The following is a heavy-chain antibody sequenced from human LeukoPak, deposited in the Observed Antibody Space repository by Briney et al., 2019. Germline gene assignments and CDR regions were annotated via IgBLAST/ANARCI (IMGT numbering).Heavy chain of an antibody. Sequence: GGSLRLPCVASGFSFSSYSMNWVRQAPGKGLEWVSAISPSDGNTFYADSVKGRFTISRDNSKNTLSLQMNSLRAEDTALYYCAKDSSVPYGITDWGQGTLVTVSS. CDR2: ISPSDGNT. CDR3: AKDSSVPYGITD. D-gene: IGHD4-17*01. V-gene: IGHV3-23*01. J-gene: IGHJ4*02. CDR1: GFSFSSYS.